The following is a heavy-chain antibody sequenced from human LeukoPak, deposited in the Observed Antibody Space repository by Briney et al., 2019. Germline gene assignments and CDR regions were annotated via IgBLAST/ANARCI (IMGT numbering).Heavy chain of an antibody. Sequence: GASLQISCKGSGYSFTSYWIGWGRQMPGKGLEWMGMISPGDSDTRYSPSFQGQVTISADKAISTAYLQWSSLKASDTAMYYCARESDIAAPFDYWGQGTLVTVP. V-gene: IGHV5-51*01. CDR3: ARESDIAAPFDY. J-gene: IGHJ4*02. CDR2: ISPGDSDT. D-gene: IGHD6-13*01. CDR1: GYSFTSYW.